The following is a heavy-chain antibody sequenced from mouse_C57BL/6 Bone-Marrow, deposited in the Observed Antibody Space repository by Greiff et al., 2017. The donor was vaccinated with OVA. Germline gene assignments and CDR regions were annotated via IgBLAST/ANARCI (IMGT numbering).Heavy chain of an antibody. Sequence: QVHVKQPGAELVKPGASVKVSCKASGYTFTSYWMHWVKQRPSQGLEWIGRIHPSDSDTNYNQKFKGKATLTVDKSSSTAYMQLSSLTSEDSAVYYCAIWKFFTPFAYWGQGTLVTVSA. V-gene: IGHV1-74*01. J-gene: IGHJ3*01. CDR2: IHPSDSDT. CDR3: AIWKFFTPFAY. CDR1: GYTFTSYW.